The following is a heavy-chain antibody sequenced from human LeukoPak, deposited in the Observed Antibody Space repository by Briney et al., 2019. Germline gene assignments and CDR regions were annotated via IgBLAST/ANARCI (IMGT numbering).Heavy chain of an antibody. V-gene: IGHV3-23*01. CDR3: AKRDGYNSNPLKD. D-gene: IGHD5-24*01. Sequence: PGGPLRLSCAASGFTFSSYAMSWVRQAAGKGLEWVSANSGSGSSTYYADSVKGRFTISRDNSKNTLYLQMNSLRAEDTALYYCAKRDGYNSNPLKDWGQGTLVTVSS. CDR1: GFTFSSYA. CDR2: NSGSGSST. J-gene: IGHJ4*02.